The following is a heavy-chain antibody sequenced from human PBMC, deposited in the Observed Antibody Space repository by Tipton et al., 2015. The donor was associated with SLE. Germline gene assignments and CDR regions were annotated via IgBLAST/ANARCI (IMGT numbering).Heavy chain of an antibody. J-gene: IGHJ4*02. CDR3: ARGWDYDFWSGYADY. V-gene: IGHV4-38-2*02. Sequence: TLSLTCTVSGYSISSGYYWGWIRQPPGKGLEWIASIFHSGSTYFNPSLKSRVTISVDTSKNQFSLKLSSVTAADTAVYYCARGWDYDFWSGYADYWGQGTLVTVSS. CDR1: GYSISSGYY. CDR2: IFHSGST. D-gene: IGHD3-3*01.